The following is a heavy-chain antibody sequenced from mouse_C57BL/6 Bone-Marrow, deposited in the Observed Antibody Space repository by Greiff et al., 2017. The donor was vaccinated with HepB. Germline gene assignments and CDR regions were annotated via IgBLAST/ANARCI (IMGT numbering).Heavy chain of an antibody. V-gene: IGHV14-4*01. CDR2: IDPENGDT. CDR3: TTPYGSFDY. CDR1: GFNIKDDY. D-gene: IGHD2-2*01. J-gene: IGHJ2*01. Sequence: EVKLQESGAELVRPGASVKLSCTASGFNIKDDYMHWVKQRPEQGLEWIGWIDPENGDTEYASKFQGKATITADTSSNTAYLQLSSLTSEDTAVYYCTTPYGSFDYWGQGTTLTVSS.